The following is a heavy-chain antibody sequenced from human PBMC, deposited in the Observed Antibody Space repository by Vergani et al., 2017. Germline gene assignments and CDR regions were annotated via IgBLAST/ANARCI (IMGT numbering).Heavy chain of an antibody. CDR1: GFTFDDYG. D-gene: IGHD3/OR15-3a*01. J-gene: IGHJ6*02. V-gene: IGHV3-20*04. CDR2: INWNGGST. CDR3: AKDWTTPVYYYGMDV. Sequence: EVQLVESGGGLVQPGGSLRLSCAASGFTFDDYGMSWVRQAPGKGLEWVSGINWNGGSTGYADSVKGRFTISRDNAKNTLYLQMNSLRAEDTAVYYCAKDWTTPVYYYGMDVWGQGTTVTVSS.